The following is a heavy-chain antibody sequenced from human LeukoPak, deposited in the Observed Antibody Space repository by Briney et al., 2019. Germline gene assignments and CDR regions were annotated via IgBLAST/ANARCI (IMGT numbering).Heavy chain of an antibody. CDR1: GFTFSDYA. CDR3: ARDRHYYDSSGYYYYYYMDV. Sequence: PGGSLRHSCSASGFTFSDYAMVWVRQAPGKGLEWVSTIGGRGGNTFYADAVKARFTISRDNAKNSLYLQMNSLRAEDTAVYYCARDRHYYDSSGYYYYYYMDVWGKGTTVTVSS. CDR2: IGGRGGNT. J-gene: IGHJ6*03. V-gene: IGHV3-23*01. D-gene: IGHD3-22*01.